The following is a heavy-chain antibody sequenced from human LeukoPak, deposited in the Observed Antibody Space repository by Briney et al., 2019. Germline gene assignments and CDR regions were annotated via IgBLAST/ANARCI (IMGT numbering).Heavy chain of an antibody. D-gene: IGHD6-19*01. V-gene: IGHV3-30*03. CDR2: ISSDGSSK. CDR3: ARDSPRLSGWLGHFDY. J-gene: IGHJ4*02. Sequence: GGSLRLSCAASGFTFRSYGMHWVRQAPGKGLEWVAVISSDGSSKNYADSMKGQFTISRDNSKNTLFLQMNNLRAEDTAVYYCARDSPRLSGWLGHFDYWGQGTLVTVSS. CDR1: GFTFRSYG.